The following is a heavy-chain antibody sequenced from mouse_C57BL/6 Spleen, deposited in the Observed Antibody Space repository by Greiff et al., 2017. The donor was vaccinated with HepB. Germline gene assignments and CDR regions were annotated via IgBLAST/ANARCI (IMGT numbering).Heavy chain of an antibody. Sequence: VKLQESGAELARPGASVKLSCKASGYTFTSYGISWVKQRTGQGLEWIGEIYPRSGNTYYNEKFKGKATLTADKSSSTAYMELRSLTSEDSAVYFCARVYYGKLDYWGQGTTLTVSS. CDR2: IYPRSGNT. V-gene: IGHV1-81*01. D-gene: IGHD2-1*01. CDR1: GYTFTSYG. J-gene: IGHJ2*01. CDR3: ARVYYGKLDY.